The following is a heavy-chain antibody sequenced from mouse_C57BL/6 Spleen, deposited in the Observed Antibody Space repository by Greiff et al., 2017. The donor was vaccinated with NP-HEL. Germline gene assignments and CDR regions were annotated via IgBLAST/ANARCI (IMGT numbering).Heavy chain of an antibody. J-gene: IGHJ3*01. V-gene: IGHV3-6*01. CDR2: ISYDGSN. CDR3: ARDWGFAY. Sequence: DVKLQESGPGLVKPSQSLSLTCSVTGYSITSGYYWNWIRQFPGNKLEWMGYISYDGSNNYNPSLKNRISITRDTSKNQFFLKLNSVTTEDTATYYCARDWGFAYWGQGTLVTVSA. CDR1: GYSITSGYY.